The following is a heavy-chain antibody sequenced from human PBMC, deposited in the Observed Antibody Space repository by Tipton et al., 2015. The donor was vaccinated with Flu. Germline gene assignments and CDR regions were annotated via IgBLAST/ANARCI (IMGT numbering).Heavy chain of an antibody. J-gene: IGHJ4*02. CDR2: IYYSGST. V-gene: IGHV4-59*08. D-gene: IGHD2-15*01. CDR3: ARHMSGGTRRAYDF. Sequence: TLSLTCTVSGDSISSYYWSWIRQPAGKGLEWIGYIYYSGSTNYNPSLKSRVTISVDTSKNQFSLNLTSVTAADTAVFYCARHMSGGTRRAYDFWGQGTLVTVSS. CDR1: GDSISSYY.